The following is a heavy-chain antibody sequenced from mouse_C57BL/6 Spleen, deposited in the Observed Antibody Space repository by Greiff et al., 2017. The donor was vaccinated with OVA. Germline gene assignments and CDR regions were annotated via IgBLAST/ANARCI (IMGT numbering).Heavy chain of an antibody. Sequence: DVHLVESGGDLVKPGGSLKLSCAASGFTFSSYGMSWVRQTPDKRLEWVATISSGGSYTYYPDSVKGRFTISRDNAKNTLYLQMSSLKSEDTAMYYCARDYYSNSFAYWGQGTLVTVSA. J-gene: IGHJ3*01. CDR3: ARDYYSNSFAY. D-gene: IGHD2-5*01. CDR1: GFTFSSYG. CDR2: ISSGGSYT. V-gene: IGHV5-6*01.